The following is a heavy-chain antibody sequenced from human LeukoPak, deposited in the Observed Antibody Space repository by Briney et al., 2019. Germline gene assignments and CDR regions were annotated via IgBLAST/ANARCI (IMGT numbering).Heavy chain of an antibody. V-gene: IGHV5-51*01. Sequence: GESLKISCKGSGYSFASSWIGWVRQMPGKGLEWVGIIYPDDSDPRYSPSFEGQITISVDKSISTAYLQWSSLKASDTAVYYCARHGHCTNGVCYSNYYYHMDVWGKGTTVTVSS. CDR2: IYPDDSDP. D-gene: IGHD2-8*01. CDR1: GYSFASSW. CDR3: ARHGHCTNGVCYSNYYYHMDV. J-gene: IGHJ6*03.